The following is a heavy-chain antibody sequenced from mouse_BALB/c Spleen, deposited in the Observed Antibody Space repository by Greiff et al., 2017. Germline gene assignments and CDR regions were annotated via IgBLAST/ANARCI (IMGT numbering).Heavy chain of an antibody. CDR1: GFTFNTNA. CDR2: IRSKSNNYAT. J-gene: IGHJ2*01. V-gene: IGHV10S3*01. CDR3: VRDGGYYFDD. Sequence: EVQLVEPGGGLVQPKGSLKLSCAASGFTFNTNAMNWVRQAPGKGLEWVARIRSKSNNYATYYADSVKDRFTISRDDSQSMLYLQMNNLKTEDTAMYYCVRDGGYYFDDWGQGTTLTVSS.